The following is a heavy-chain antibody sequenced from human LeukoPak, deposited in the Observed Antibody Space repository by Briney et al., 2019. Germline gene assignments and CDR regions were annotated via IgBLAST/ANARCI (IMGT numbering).Heavy chain of an antibody. CDR1: GGSFSGYY. Sequence: PSETLSLTCAVYGGSFSGYYWSWIRQPPGKGLEWIGEINHSGSTNYNPSLKSRVTISVDTSKNQFSLKLSSVTAADTAVYYCARRRGLLWFGELEDFRGNYYMDVWGKGTTVTISS. CDR2: INHSGST. CDR3: ARRRGLLWFGELEDFRGNYYMDV. J-gene: IGHJ6*03. V-gene: IGHV4-34*01. D-gene: IGHD3-10*01.